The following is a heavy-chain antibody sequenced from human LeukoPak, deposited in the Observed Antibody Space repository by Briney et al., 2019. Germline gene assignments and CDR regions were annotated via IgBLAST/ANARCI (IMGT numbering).Heavy chain of an antibody. J-gene: IGHJ4*02. Sequence: GGSLRLSCAASGFTFSSYAMSWVRQAPGKGLEWVSAISGSGGSTYYADSVKGRFTISRDNSKNSLYLQMNSLRAEDTAVYHCASVWDGDSHYFDYWGQGTLVTVSS. CDR3: ASVWDGDSHYFDY. D-gene: IGHD4-17*01. V-gene: IGHV3-23*01. CDR2: ISGSGGST. CDR1: GFTFSSYA.